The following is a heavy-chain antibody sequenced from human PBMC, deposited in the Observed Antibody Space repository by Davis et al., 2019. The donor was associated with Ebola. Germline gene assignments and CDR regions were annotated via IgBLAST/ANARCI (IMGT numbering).Heavy chain of an antibody. Sequence: MPSETLSLTCTVSGGSISSSSYYWGWIRQPPGKGLEWIGSIYYSGSTYYNPSLKSRVTISVDTSKNQFSLKLSSVTAADTAVYYCARQGITIFGVVITDYYGMDVWGQGTTVTVSS. CDR1: GGSISSSSYY. D-gene: IGHD3-3*01. CDR2: IYYSGST. J-gene: IGHJ6*02. CDR3: ARQGITIFGVVITDYYGMDV. V-gene: IGHV4-39*01.